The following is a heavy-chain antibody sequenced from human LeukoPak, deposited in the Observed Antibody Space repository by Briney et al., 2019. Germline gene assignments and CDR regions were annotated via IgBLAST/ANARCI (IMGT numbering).Heavy chain of an antibody. CDR1: GGSISSSSYY. CDR3: ARHSRTMITFGGVIAD. V-gene: IGHV4-39*01. CDR2: IYYSGST. J-gene: IGHJ4*02. D-gene: IGHD3-16*02. Sequence: SETLSLTCTVSGGSISSSSYYWGWIRQPPGKGLEWIGSIYYSGSTYYNPSLKSRVTISVDTSKNQFSLKLSSVTAADTAVYYCARHSRTMITFGGVIADWGQGTLVTVSS.